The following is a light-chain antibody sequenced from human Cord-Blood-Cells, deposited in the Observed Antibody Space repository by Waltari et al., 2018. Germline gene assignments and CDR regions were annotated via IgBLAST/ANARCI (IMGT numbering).Light chain of an antibody. CDR3: QSYDSSRGGSV. CDR1: RPNLGHGSH. Sequence: QSVLTQPPSVSGASGQRVPIPCTGSRPNLGHGSHFHWYQQLPGPAPKLFIYCTGNRPSGFPCQFSGSKFGTSASLAITGLQAEGEADYYCQSYDSSRGGSVLGGGTRLTVL. CDR2: CTG. J-gene: IGLJ2*01. V-gene: IGLV1-40*01.